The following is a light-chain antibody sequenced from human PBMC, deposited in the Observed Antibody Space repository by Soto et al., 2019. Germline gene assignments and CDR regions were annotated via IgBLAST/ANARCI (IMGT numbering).Light chain of an antibody. V-gene: IGLV2-14*01. CDR3: TSYASGSTHVV. Sequence: QSALTQPASVSGSPGQXXTLSCTGTSSDIGGYDYVSWYQRHPGKAPKLIIYDVNNRPSGVSNRFSGSKSGNTASLTISGLQAEDEADYYCTSYASGSTHVVFGGGTKLTVL. CDR2: DVN. CDR1: SSDIGGYDY. J-gene: IGLJ2*01.